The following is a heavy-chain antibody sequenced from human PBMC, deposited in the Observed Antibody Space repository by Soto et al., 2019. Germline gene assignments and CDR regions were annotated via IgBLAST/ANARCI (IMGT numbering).Heavy chain of an antibody. D-gene: IGHD2-15*01. CDR2: IYTSGST. CDR3: ARVEGGGYCSGGSCYNLNWFDP. J-gene: IGHJ5*02. Sequence: QVQLQESGPGLVKPSETLSLTCTVSGGSISSYYWSWIRQPAGKGLEWIGRIYTSGSTNYNPSLKSRVTMSVDTSKNQFSLKLSSVTAADTAVYYCARVEGGGYCSGGSCYNLNWFDPWGQGTLVTVSS. CDR1: GGSISSYY. V-gene: IGHV4-4*07.